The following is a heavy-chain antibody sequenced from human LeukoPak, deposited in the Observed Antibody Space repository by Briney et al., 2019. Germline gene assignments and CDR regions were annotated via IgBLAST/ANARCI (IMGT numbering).Heavy chain of an antibody. Sequence: GGSLRLSCAASGFTFSDHYMDWVRQAPGNGLEWVGRTRNKANSYTTEYAASVKGRFTISRDDSKNSLYLQMNSLKTEDTAVYSCARRGGPGAWAFDIWGQGTMVTVST. CDR3: ARRGGPGAWAFDI. CDR1: GFTFSDHY. V-gene: IGHV3-72*01. J-gene: IGHJ3*02. D-gene: IGHD2-15*01. CDR2: TRNKANSYTT.